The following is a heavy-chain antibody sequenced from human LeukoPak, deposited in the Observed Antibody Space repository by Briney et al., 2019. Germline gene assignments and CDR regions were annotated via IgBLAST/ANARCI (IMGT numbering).Heavy chain of an antibody. J-gene: IGHJ6*03. CDR1: GVSISSGGYS. D-gene: IGHD1-26*01. Sequence: SQTLSLTCTVSGVSISSGGYSWRWIRQHPGKGLEWIGYIYYSGSTYYNPSLKSRVTISVDTSKNQFSLKLSSVTAADTAVYYCARAVGAPDVGYYYYYMDVWGKGTTVTVSS. V-gene: IGHV4-31*03. CDR2: IYYSGST. CDR3: ARAVGAPDVGYYYYYMDV.